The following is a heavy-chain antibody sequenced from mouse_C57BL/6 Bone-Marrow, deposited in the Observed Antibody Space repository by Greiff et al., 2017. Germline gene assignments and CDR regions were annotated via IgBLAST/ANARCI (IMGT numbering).Heavy chain of an antibody. V-gene: IGHV14-4*01. CDR3: TTWGWLLEAY. CDR2: IDPENGDT. J-gene: IGHJ3*01. CDR1: GFNIKDDY. D-gene: IGHD2-3*01. Sequence: EVHLVESGAELVRPGASVKLSCTASGFNIKDDYMHWVKQRPEQGLEWIGWIDPENGDTEYASKFQGKATITADTSSNTAYLQLSSLTSEDTAVYYCTTWGWLLEAYWGQGTLVTVSA.